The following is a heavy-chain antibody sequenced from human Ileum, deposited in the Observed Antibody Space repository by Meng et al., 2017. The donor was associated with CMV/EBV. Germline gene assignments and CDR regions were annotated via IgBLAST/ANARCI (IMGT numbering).Heavy chain of an antibody. Sequence: QVHLQASGPGLVKPSETLSLTCTVSGGSISGYYWSWIRQPATKGLEWIGRVYSSGSTDYNPSLQSRVTMSVDTSKNQFSLKLSSVTAADTAVYYCARGSSSWAFDYWGQGTLVTASS. J-gene: IGHJ4*02. D-gene: IGHD2-2*01. V-gene: IGHV4-4*07. CDR3: ARGSSSWAFDY. CDR1: GGSISGYY. CDR2: VYSSGST.